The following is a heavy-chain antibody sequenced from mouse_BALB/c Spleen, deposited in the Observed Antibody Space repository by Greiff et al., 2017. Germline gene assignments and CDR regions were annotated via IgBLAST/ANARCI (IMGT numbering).Heavy chain of an antibody. CDR3: ARNDYRRAMDY. CDR1: GFTFSSFG. D-gene: IGHD2-14*01. J-gene: IGHJ4*01. V-gene: IGHV5-17*02. CDR2: ISSGSSTI. Sequence: EVKVVESGGGLVQPGGSRKLSCAASGFTFSSFGMHWVRQAPEKGLEWVAYISSGSSTIYYADTVKGRFTISRDNPKNTLFLQMTSLRSEDTAMYYCARNDYRRAMDYWGQGTSVTVSS.